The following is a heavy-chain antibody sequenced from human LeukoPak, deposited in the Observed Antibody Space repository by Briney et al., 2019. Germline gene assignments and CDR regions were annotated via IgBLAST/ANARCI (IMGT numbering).Heavy chain of an antibody. J-gene: IGHJ6*02. Sequence: GGSLRLSCAASGFTFSSYSMNWVRQAPGKGPVWVSRINSDGSSTSYADSVKGRFTISRDNAKNTLYLQMNSLRAEDTAVYYCAREGVWRQQLVDYYYGMDVWGQGTTVTVSS. CDR1: GFTFSSYS. CDR2: INSDGSST. V-gene: IGHV3-74*01. D-gene: IGHD6-13*01. CDR3: AREGVWRQQLVDYYYGMDV.